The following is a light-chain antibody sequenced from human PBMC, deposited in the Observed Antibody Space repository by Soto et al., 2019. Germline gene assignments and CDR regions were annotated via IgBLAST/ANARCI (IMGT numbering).Light chain of an antibody. CDR2: GAS. J-gene: IGKJ1*01. CDR1: QSVSGSS. CDR3: QQRGNRPPWT. Sequence: EIVLTQSPGTLSLSPGERATLSCRASQSVSGSSLAWYQQRSGQAPRLLIYGASTRATGIPDRFSGSGSGTDFTLTISRLEPEDLAVYYCQQRGNRPPWTFGQGTKVDIK. V-gene: IGKV3D-20*02.